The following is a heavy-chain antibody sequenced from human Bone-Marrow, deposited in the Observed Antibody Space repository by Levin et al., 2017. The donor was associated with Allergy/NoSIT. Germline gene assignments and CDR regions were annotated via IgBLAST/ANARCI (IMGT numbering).Heavy chain of an antibody. Sequence: GESLKISCAASGFTFDDYAMHWVRQAPGKGLEWVSLISWDGGSTYYADSVKGRFTISRDNSKNSLYLQMNSLRAEDTALYYCAKALITMVRGVTYDAFDIWGQGTMVTVSS. CDR3: AKALITMVRGVTYDAFDI. CDR2: ISWDGGST. CDR1: GFTFDDYA. J-gene: IGHJ3*02. V-gene: IGHV3-43D*03. D-gene: IGHD3-10*01.